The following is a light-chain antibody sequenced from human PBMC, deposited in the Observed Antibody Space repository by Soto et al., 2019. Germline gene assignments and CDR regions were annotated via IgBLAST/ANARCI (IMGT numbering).Light chain of an antibody. CDR2: TNN. CDR1: NSNIGSNA. CDR3: AAWDGSLNTWV. J-gene: IGLJ3*02. Sequence: QAVVTQPPSASGTPGQRVIISCSGSNSNIGSNAVNWYQQLPGTAPKLLICTNNQRPSGVPDRFSGSKSGTSASLAISGLQSEDEADYYCAAWDGSLNTWVFGGGTKVTVL. V-gene: IGLV1-44*01.